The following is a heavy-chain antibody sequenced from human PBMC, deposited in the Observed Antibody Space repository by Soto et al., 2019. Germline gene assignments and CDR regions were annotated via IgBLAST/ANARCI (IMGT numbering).Heavy chain of an antibody. D-gene: IGHD3-16*01. CDR1: GGTFSSNP. Sequence: QVKLMQSAAEVRKPGSSVTVSCKASGGTFSSNPISWVRQAPGQGLAWMGGIIPIFGTPHYAREFLDRVIITADSSTHTAFMDVTSLPSDATAVYYCARDLSAVKFLESFKYYRMDVWGEGSTVTVS. CDR3: ARDLSAVKFLESFKYYRMDV. V-gene: IGHV1-69*06. CDR2: IIPIFGTP. J-gene: IGHJ6*02.